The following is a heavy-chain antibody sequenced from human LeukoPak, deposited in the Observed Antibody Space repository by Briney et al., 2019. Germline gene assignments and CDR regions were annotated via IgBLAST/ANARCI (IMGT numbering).Heavy chain of an antibody. D-gene: IGHD6-6*01. CDR3: ARVRSSTADYHGMDV. CDR2: IYYSGST. V-gene: IGHV4-59*01. J-gene: IGHJ6*02. Sequence: SETLSLTCTVSGGSISSYYWNWIRQPPGKGLEWIGYIYYSGSTNYNPSLKSRVTISVDTSKNQFSLKLSSVTAADTAVYYCARVRSSTADYHGMDVWGQGTTVTVSS. CDR1: GGSISSYY.